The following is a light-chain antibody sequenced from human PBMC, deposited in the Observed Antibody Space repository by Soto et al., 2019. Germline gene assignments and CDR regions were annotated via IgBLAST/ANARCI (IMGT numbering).Light chain of an antibody. V-gene: IGKV1-33*01. Sequence: IQITQSPSSLSASVGDRGTITFQASQNINNYLNWYQQKPGRAPKLLIYDASNLEAGVPSRFRGSGSGTDFTFTISRLQPEDIATYYCQQYENLPTFGQGTRLEI. CDR2: DAS. CDR3: QQYENLPT. J-gene: IGKJ5*01. CDR1: QNINNY.